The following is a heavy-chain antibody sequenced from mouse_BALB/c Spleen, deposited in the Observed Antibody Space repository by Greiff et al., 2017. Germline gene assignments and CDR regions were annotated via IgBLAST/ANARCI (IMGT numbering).Heavy chain of an antibody. J-gene: IGHJ2*01. CDR3: ARDVDY. CDR2: IYPGDGDT. Sequence: VQLQQSGAELARPGASVKLSCKASGYTFTSYWMPWVNQRPGQGLEWIGAIYPGDGDTRYTQKFKGKATLTADKSCSTAYMQLSSLASEDSAVYYCARDVDYWGQGTTLTVSS. V-gene: IGHV1-87*01. D-gene: IGHD3-3*01. CDR1: GYTFTSYW.